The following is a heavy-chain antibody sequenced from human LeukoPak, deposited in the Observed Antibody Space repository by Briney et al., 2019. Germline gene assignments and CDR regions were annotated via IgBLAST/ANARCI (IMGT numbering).Heavy chain of an antibody. CDR2: LSAGGGTT. CDR3: AKDRQQLANFDY. Sequence: GGSLRLSCAASGFTVSSNYMSWVRQAPGKGLEWVSGLSAGGGTTYYADSVKGRFSISRDNSKNTLFLQMNSLRAEDTAVYYCAKDRQQLANFDYWGQGTLVTVSS. V-gene: IGHV3-23*01. D-gene: IGHD6-13*01. J-gene: IGHJ4*02. CDR1: GFTVSSNY.